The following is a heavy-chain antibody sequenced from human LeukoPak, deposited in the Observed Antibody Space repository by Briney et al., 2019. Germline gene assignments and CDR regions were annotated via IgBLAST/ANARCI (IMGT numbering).Heavy chain of an antibody. Sequence: SETLSLTCTVSGGSISSGSYYWSWIRQPAGKGLEWIGRIYTSGSTNYNPSLKSRVTISVDTSKNQFSLKLSSVTAADTAVYYCATQEEEQWLVSFDYWGQGTLVTVSS. CDR2: IYTSGST. J-gene: IGHJ4*02. D-gene: IGHD6-19*01. CDR3: ATQEEEQWLVSFDY. CDR1: GGSISSGSYY. V-gene: IGHV4-61*02.